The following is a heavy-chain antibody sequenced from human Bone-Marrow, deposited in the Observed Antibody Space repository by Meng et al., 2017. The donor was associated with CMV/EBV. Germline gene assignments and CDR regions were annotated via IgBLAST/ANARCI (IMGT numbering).Heavy chain of an antibody. V-gene: IGHV3-30*02. CDR3: AKDHAPAAMAGYWFDP. D-gene: IGHD2-2*01. CDR1: GFTFSYYG. CDR2: IPYDGSNK. J-gene: IGHJ5*02. Sequence: GESLKISCAASGFTFSYYGMHWVRQAPGKGLEWVAFIPYDGSNKYYADPVKGRFTISRDNSKTTLYLQMNSLRAEDTAVYYCAKDHAPAAMAGYWFDPWGQGTLVTVSS.